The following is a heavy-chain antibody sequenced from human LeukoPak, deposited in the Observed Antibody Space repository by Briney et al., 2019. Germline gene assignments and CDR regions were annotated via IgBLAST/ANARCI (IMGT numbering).Heavy chain of an antibody. D-gene: IGHD1-26*01. CDR2: ISSDGTYT. CDR1: GFTFSSHL. CDR3: ARGPGSSGGYYVSDF. V-gene: IGHV3-74*01. Sequence: GGSLRLSCAASGFTFSSHLVHWVRQAPGKGLVWVSRISSDGTYTNYADSVRGRFTISRDNAKNTLYLQMNSLRAEDTAVYYCARGPGSSGGYYVSDFWGQGTLVTVSS. J-gene: IGHJ4*02.